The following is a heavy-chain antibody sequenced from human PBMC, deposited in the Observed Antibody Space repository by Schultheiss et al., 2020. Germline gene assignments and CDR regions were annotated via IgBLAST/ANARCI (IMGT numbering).Heavy chain of an antibody. Sequence: ASVKVSCKASGYTFTSYDINWVRQATGQGLEWMGWMNPNSGNTGYAQKFQGRVTMTRNTSISTAYMELSSLRSEDTAVYYCARVGYCSGGSCYSAEVDWFDPWGQGTLVTVYS. V-gene: IGHV1-8*01. CDR2: MNPNSGNT. J-gene: IGHJ5*02. CDR3: ARVGYCSGGSCYSAEVDWFDP. D-gene: IGHD2-15*01. CDR1: GYTFTSYD.